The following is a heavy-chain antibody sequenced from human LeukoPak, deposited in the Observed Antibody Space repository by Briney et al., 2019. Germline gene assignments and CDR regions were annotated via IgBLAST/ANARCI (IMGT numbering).Heavy chain of an antibody. V-gene: IGHV1-69*05. J-gene: IGHJ4*02. Sequence: GASVKVSCKASGGTFSSYAISWVRQAPGQGLEWMGGIIPIFGTANYAQKFQGRVTMTTDTSTSTAYMELRSLRSDDTAVYYCARELGEDYDILTYHDYWGQGTLVTVSS. CDR3: ARELGEDYDILTYHDY. D-gene: IGHD3-9*01. CDR2: IIPIFGTA. CDR1: GGTFSSYA.